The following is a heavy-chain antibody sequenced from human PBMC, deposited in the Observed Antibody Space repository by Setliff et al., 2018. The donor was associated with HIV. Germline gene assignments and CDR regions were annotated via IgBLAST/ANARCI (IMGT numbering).Heavy chain of an antibody. CDR3: ARRPYYDSWSGHQAFDI. D-gene: IGHD3-3*01. CDR1: GNSFTKFW. J-gene: IGHJ3*02. Sequence: PGESLKISCKGSGNSFTKFWIGWVRQMPGKGLEWMGIIYIGDSETRYSPSFQGQVIISADKSISTAYVQWSGLKASDTAMYYCARRPYYDSWSGHQAFDIWGQGTMVTVSS. V-gene: IGHV5-51*01. CDR2: IYIGDSET.